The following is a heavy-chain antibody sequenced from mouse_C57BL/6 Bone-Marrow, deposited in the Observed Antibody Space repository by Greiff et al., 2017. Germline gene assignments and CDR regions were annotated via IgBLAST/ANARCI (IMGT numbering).Heavy chain of an antibody. CDR3: ARTITTVVARAMDY. V-gene: IGHV1-55*01. J-gene: IGHJ4*01. CDR2: IYPGSGST. Sequence: VQLQQPGAELVKPGASVKMSCKASGYTFTSYWITWVKQRPGQGLEWIGDIYPGSGSTNYNEKFKSKATLTVDTSSSTAYMQLSSLTSEDSAVYYCARTITTVVARAMDYWGQGTSVTVSS. CDR1: GYTFTSYW. D-gene: IGHD1-1*01.